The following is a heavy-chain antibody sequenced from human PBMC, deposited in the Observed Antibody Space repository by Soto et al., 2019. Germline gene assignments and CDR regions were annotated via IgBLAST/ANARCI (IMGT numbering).Heavy chain of an antibody. D-gene: IGHD3-22*01. V-gene: IGHV1-46*01. J-gene: IGHJ4*02. Sequence: ASVKVSCKASGYTFTSYYMHWVRQAPGQGLEWMGIINPSGGSTSYAQKFQDRVTMTRDTSTSTVYMELSSLRSEDTAVYYCARDSRDYYDSSGYVYWGQGTLVTVSS. CDR3: ARDSRDYYDSSGYVY. CDR1: GYTFTSYY. CDR2: INPSGGST.